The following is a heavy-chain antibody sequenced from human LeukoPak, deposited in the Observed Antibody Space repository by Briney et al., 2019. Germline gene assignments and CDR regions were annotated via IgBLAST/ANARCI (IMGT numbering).Heavy chain of an antibody. CDR2: IYHSGST. V-gene: IGHV4-4*02. CDR3: ARGQITNWDYYFDY. J-gene: IGHJ4*02. D-gene: IGHD7-27*01. Sequence: SGTLSLTCAVSGGSISSSNWWSWVRQPPGKGLEWIGEIYHSGSTNYNPSLKSRVTISVDKSKNQFSLKLSSVAAEDTAVYYCARGQITNWDYYFDYWGQGTLVTVSS. CDR1: GGSISSSNW.